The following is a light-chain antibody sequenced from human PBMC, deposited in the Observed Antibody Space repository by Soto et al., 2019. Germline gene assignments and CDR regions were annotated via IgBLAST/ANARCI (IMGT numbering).Light chain of an antibody. CDR3: GTWDSRLSAVV. CDR1: RSNIGKNY. CDR2: DDN. V-gene: IGLV1-51*01. Sequence: QSVLTQPPSVSAAPGQTVTISCSGSRSNIGKNYVSWYFHLPGTAPKLVIYDDNKRPSGIPDRFSGSKSDTSATLGITGLQTGDEADYYCGTWDSRLSAVVFGTGTKLTVL. J-gene: IGLJ1*01.